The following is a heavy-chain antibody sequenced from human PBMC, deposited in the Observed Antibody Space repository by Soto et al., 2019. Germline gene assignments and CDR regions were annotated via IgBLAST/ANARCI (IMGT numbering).Heavy chain of an antibody. D-gene: IGHD3-10*01. Sequence: EVQLVESGGGVVRPGGSLRLSCAASGFTFDDYGMSWVRQAPGKGLEWVSGINWNGGSTGYADSVKGRFTISRDNAKNSLYLQMNSLRAEDTALYHCARFAGSGSYYYYYYYMDVWGKGTTVTVSS. J-gene: IGHJ6*03. V-gene: IGHV3-20*01. CDR2: INWNGGST. CDR3: ARFAGSGSYYYYYYYMDV. CDR1: GFTFDDYG.